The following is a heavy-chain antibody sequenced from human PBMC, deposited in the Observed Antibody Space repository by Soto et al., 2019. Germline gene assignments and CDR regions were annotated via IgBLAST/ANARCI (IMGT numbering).Heavy chain of an antibody. Sequence: GGSLRLSCAASGFTFSSYWMHWVRQAPGKGLVWVSRINSDGSSTSYADSVKGRFTISRDNAKNTLYLQMNSLRAEDTAVYYCASTGPHYYYYGMDVWGQGTTVTVSS. CDR3: ASTGPHYYYYGMDV. CDR2: INSDGSST. CDR1: GFTFSSYW. D-gene: IGHD2-8*02. J-gene: IGHJ6*02. V-gene: IGHV3-74*01.